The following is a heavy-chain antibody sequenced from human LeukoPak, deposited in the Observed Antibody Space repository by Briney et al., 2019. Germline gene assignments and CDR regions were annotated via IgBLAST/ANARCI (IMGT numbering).Heavy chain of an antibody. CDR3: ARTPSTSETAAGGFDY. CDR1: GYTFSNYG. J-gene: IGHJ4*02. D-gene: IGHD6-13*01. Sequence: GASVKVSCKASGYTFSNYGISWVRQAPGQGLEWVGWIRGDNGNTNYAQKLQGRVTMTTDTSTSTAYMELRSLRSDDTAVYYCARTPSTSETAAGGFDYWGQGTLVTVSS. CDR2: IRGDNGNT. V-gene: IGHV1-18*01.